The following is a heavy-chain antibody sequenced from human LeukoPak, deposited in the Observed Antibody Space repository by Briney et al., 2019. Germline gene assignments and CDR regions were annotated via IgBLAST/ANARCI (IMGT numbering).Heavy chain of an antibody. Sequence: PGGSLRLSCAASGFTFSSYAMSWVRQAPGKGLEWVSYIGTSGSTIYYADSVKGRFTISRDNAKNSLYLQMNSLRAEDTAVYYCAREYSSSWYEYAFDIWGQGTMVTVSS. CDR1: GFTFSSYA. V-gene: IGHV3-48*03. CDR2: IGTSGSTI. CDR3: AREYSSSWYEYAFDI. J-gene: IGHJ3*02. D-gene: IGHD6-13*01.